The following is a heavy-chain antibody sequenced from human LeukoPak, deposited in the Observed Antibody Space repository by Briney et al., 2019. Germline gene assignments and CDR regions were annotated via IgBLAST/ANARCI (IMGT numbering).Heavy chain of an antibody. D-gene: IGHD3-22*01. CDR3: ARSDPYYYDSSVFDY. J-gene: IGHJ4*02. CDR2: ISYDGSNK. Sequence: GGSLRPSCAASGFTFSSYAMHWVRQAPGKGLEWVAVISYDGSNKYYADSVKGRFTISRDNSKNTLYLQMNSLRAEDTAVYYCARSDPYYYDSSVFDYWGQGTLVTVSS. V-gene: IGHV3-30-3*01. CDR1: GFTFSSYA.